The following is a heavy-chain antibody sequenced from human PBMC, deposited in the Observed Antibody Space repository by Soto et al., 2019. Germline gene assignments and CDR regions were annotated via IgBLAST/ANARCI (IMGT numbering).Heavy chain of an antibody. V-gene: IGHV1-3*05. Sequence: QVQLVQSGAEERKPGASVKVSCKASGYTFSTYAMHWVRRAPGQSLEWMGWFNGGNGNIKYSQKFEGRVTITTDTAASTAYMELNMLRSEDTAVYYCARGYARGGRLDYWGQGTLVSVSS. CDR1: GYTFSTYA. CDR2: FNGGNGNI. D-gene: IGHD3-10*01. CDR3: ARGYARGGRLDY. J-gene: IGHJ4*02.